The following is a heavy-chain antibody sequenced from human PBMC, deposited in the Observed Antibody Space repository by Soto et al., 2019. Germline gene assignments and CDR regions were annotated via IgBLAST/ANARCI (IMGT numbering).Heavy chain of an antibody. CDR3: ARARWLWFGELASYYYGMDV. J-gene: IGHJ6*02. V-gene: IGHV1-18*01. CDR1: GYTFTSYG. Sequence: ASVNVSCKASGYTFTSYGVSWVRQAPGQGLEWMGWISAYNGNTNYAQKLQGRVTMTTDTSTSTAYMELRSLRSDDTAVYYCARARWLWFGELASYYYGMDVWGQGTTVTVSS. D-gene: IGHD3-10*01. CDR2: ISAYNGNT.